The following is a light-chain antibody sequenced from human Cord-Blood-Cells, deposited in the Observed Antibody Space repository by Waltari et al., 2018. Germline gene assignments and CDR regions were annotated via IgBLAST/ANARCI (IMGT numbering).Light chain of an antibody. CDR3: CSYAGSYTLV. J-gene: IGLJ3*02. CDR1: SSGVGGYNY. V-gene: IGLV2-11*01. Sequence: QSALTQPPSVSGSPGQSVTISCTGTSSGVGGYNYVSWYQQHPVKAPKLMIYEVSKRPSGVPDRFAGSKSGNTASLTISGLQAEDEADYYCCSYAGSYTLVFGGGTKLTVL. CDR2: EVS.